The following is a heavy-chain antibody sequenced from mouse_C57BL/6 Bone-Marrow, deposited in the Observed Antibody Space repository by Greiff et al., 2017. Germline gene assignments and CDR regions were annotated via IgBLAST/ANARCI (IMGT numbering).Heavy chain of an antibody. Sequence: EVQLQQPGAELVKPGASVKLSCTASGFNIKDYYMHWVKQRTEQGLEWIGRIDPEDGETKYAPKFQGKATITVDTSSNTAYLQISSLTAEDAAVYYCAFDGYPFAYWGQGTLVTVSA. J-gene: IGHJ3*01. D-gene: IGHD2-3*01. CDR3: AFDGYPFAY. CDR2: IDPEDGET. CDR1: GFNIKDYY. V-gene: IGHV14-2*01.